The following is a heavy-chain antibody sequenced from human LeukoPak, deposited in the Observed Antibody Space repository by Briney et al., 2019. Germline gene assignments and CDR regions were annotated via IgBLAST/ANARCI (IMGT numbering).Heavy chain of an antibody. D-gene: IGHD4-23*01. CDR2: ISAYKGST. V-gene: IGHV1-18*04. CDR1: GYTFSNYG. CDR3: ARDTVVTPFDY. Sequence: ASVKVSCKASGYTFSNYGISWVRQAPGQGLEWMGWISAYKGSTKYAQKLQGRVTMTTDTSTRTAYMELRSLRFDDTAVYYCARDTVVTPFDYWGQGTLVTVSS. J-gene: IGHJ4*02.